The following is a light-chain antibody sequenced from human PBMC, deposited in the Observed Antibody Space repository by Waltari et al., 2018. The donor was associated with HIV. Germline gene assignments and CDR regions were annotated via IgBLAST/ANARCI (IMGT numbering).Light chain of an antibody. V-gene: IGLV3-19*01. CDR3: ASRDNNGKRLL. Sequence: SSELTQDPIVSVTLGQTVTIKCKGDSLRNYYASWHQLKPGQAPILVIYDKNTRPSGIPDRFSCSTTGNTASMTITGSQAEDEADYFCASRDNNGKRLLFGGGTKLTGL. J-gene: IGLJ3*02. CDR2: DKN. CDR1: SLRNYY.